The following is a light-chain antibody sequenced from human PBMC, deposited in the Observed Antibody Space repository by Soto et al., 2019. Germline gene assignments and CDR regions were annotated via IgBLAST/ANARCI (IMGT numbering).Light chain of an antibody. J-gene: IGKJ5*01. Sequence: EIVMTQSPATLSVSPGERATLSCRASQTVSSNLAWYQQKPGQAPRLLIYGASSRATGIPGRFSGSGSGTEFSLTISSLQSEDFAVYYCQQYGSSPITFGQGTRLEIK. V-gene: IGKV3-15*01. CDR1: QTVSSN. CDR3: QQYGSSPIT. CDR2: GAS.